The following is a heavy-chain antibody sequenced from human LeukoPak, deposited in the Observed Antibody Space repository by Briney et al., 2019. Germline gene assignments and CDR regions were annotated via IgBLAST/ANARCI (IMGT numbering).Heavy chain of an antibody. Sequence: ASVKVSCKAPGGTFSSYAISWVRQAPGQGLEWMGRIIPIFGTANYAQKFQGRVTITTDESTSTAYMELSSLRSEDTAVYYCARGLSSSSPNYYYYYYMDVWGKGTTVTVSS. V-gene: IGHV1-69*05. D-gene: IGHD6-6*01. J-gene: IGHJ6*03. CDR2: IIPIFGTA. CDR1: GGTFSSYA. CDR3: ARGLSSSSPNYYYYYYMDV.